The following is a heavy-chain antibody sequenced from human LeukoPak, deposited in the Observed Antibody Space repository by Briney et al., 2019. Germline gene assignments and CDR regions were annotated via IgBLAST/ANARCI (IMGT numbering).Heavy chain of an antibody. CDR3: ARGRSGGSSGYPYYFDY. CDR2: INPNSGGT. Sequence: ASVKVSCKASGYTFTGYYMHWVRQAPGQGLEWMGWINPNSGGTNYAQKFQGRVTMTRDTSISTAYMELSRLRSDDTAVYYCARGRSGGSSGYPYYFDYWGQGTLVTVSS. CDR1: GYTFTGYY. V-gene: IGHV1-2*02. J-gene: IGHJ4*02. D-gene: IGHD3-22*01.